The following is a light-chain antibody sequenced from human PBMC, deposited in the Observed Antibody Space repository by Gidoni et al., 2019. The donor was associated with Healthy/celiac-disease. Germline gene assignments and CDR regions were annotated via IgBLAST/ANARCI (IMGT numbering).Light chain of an antibody. CDR3: QQANSSPTT. V-gene: IGKV1-12*01. CDR2: AAS. J-gene: IGKJ4*01. Sequence: QMTQAPSYVSASVGNRVTIKCRSSQDISSWLGWYQQKTGKAPKLLIYAASSLQSGVPSRFSGSGSGTDFTLTISSLQPEDFATYYCQQANSSPTTFGRGTKVEIK. CDR1: QDISSW.